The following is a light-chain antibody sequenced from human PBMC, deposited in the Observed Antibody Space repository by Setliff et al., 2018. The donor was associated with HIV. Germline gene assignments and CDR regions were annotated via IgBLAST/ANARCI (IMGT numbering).Light chain of an antibody. CDR2: EVS. CDR3: SSYTNTPLYV. Sequence: QSALTQPASVSGSPGQSITISCTGTSSDVGSYNLVSWYQHHPGKAPKLMIYEVSKWPSGVSNRFSGSKSGNTASLTISGLQAEDEADYYCSSYTNTPLYVFGTGTKATV. CDR1: SSDVGSYNL. J-gene: IGLJ1*01. V-gene: IGLV2-14*02.